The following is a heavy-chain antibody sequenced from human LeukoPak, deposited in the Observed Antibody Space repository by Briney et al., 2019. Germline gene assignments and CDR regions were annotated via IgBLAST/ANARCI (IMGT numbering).Heavy chain of an antibody. CDR2: ISAYNGNT. J-gene: IGHJ5*02. D-gene: IGHD3-22*01. Sequence: GASVKVSCKASGYTFTSYGISWVRQAPGQGLEWMGWISAYNGNTNYAQKLQGRVTMTTDTSTSTAYMGLRSLRSDDTAVYYCARAKYYYDSSGYYLPNWFDPWGQGTLVTVSS. CDR1: GYTFTSYG. V-gene: IGHV1-18*01. CDR3: ARAKYYYDSSGYYLPNWFDP.